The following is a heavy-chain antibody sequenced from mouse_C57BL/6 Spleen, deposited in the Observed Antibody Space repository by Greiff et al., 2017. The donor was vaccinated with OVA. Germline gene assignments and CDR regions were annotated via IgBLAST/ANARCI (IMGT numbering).Heavy chain of an antibody. CDR2: IDPSDSYT. CDR1: GYTFTSYW. CDR3: AKWPYCDY. V-gene: IGHV1-69*01. Sequence: QVHVKQPGAELVMPGASVKLSCKASGYTFTSYWMHWVKQRPGQGLEWIGEIDPSDSYTNYNQKFKGKSTLTVDKSSSTAYMQLSSLTSEDSAVYYCAKWPYCDYWGQGTTLTVSS. J-gene: IGHJ2*01.